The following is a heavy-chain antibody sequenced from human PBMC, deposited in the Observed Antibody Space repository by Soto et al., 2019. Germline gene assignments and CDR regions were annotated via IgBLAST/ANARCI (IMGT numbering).Heavy chain of an antibody. D-gene: IGHD3-3*01. CDR1: GGSISSYY. CDR3: ARLRFLEWPKHGMDV. J-gene: IGHJ6*02. Sequence: ATLSLPCTVSGGSISSYYWSWIRQPPGKGLEWIGYIYYSGSTNYNPSLKSRVTISVDTSKNQFSLKLGSVTAADTAVYYCARLRFLEWPKHGMDVWGQGTTVTVSS. V-gene: IGHV4-59*01. CDR2: IYYSGST.